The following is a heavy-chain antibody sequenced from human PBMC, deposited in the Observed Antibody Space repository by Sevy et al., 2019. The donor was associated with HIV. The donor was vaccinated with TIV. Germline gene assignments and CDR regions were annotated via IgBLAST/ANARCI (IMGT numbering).Heavy chain of an antibody. CDR1: GFTITGKA. CDR2: ISYDGNNK. D-gene: IGHD6-13*01. CDR3: ARVLAAAELWGYYHYGMDV. J-gene: IGHJ6*02. V-gene: IGHV3-30-3*01. Sequence: GGSLRLSCAASGFTITGKAVHWVRQAPGKGLKWVAVISYDGNNKNYADSVKGRFTISRDNSKNTLYLQMNSLRVEDTAVYYCARVLAAAELWGYYHYGMDVWGQGTTVTVSS.